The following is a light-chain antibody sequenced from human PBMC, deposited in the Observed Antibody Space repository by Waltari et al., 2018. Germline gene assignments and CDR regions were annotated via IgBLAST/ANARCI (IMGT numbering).Light chain of an antibody. CDR3: QNHERLPAM. Sequence: EIVLTQSPGTLSLSPGDRATLSCRASQSVSRYLAWYQQKPGQAPRLLIYGASSRATGIPDRFSGSGSGTDFSLTISRLEPEDFAVYYCQNHERLPAMFGQGTKVEIK. J-gene: IGKJ1*01. CDR1: QSVSRY. CDR2: GAS. V-gene: IGKV3-20*01.